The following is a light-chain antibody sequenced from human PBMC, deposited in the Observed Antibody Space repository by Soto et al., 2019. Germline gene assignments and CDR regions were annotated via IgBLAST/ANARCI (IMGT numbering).Light chain of an antibody. CDR2: EST. V-gene: IGLV2-23*01. CDR3: SSYAGRVV. Sequence: QSALTQPASVSGSPGQSITISCTGTSSDVGSYNLVSWYQQHPGKAPKLMIYESTNRPSGVSNRFSGSKSGNTASLTISGLQAEDEAHYYCSSYAGRVVFGGGTKVTVL. J-gene: IGLJ2*01. CDR1: SSDVGSYNL.